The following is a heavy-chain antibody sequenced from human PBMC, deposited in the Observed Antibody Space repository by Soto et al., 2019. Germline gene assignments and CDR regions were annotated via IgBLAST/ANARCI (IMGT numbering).Heavy chain of an antibody. D-gene: IGHD2-2*01. CDR2: ISATGDAA. CDR3: ARGVCSTISCSCRDDY. Sequence: EMQLLESGGGLVQSGGSLRLSCAASGFPFSSYAMTWVRQAPGKGLEWVSGISATGDAAYYADSVMGRFTISRDNYKNTLYLQLNSLRAEDTALYYCARGVCSTISCSCRDDYWGQGTLVAVSS. CDR1: GFPFSSYA. V-gene: IGHV3-23*01. J-gene: IGHJ4*02.